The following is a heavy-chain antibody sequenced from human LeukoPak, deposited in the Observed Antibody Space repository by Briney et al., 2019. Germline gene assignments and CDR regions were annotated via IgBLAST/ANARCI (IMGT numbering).Heavy chain of an antibody. V-gene: IGHV1-18*04. Sequence: ASVKVSCKASGYTFTGYYMHWVRQAPGQGLEWMGWISAYNGNTNYAQKLQGRVTMTTDTSTSTAYMELRSLRSDDTAVYYCARDPPRIGANFWSGYYGGPDYGMDVWGQGTTVTVSS. CDR1: GYTFTGYY. J-gene: IGHJ6*02. D-gene: IGHD3-3*01. CDR3: ARDPPRIGANFWSGYYGGPDYGMDV. CDR2: ISAYNGNT.